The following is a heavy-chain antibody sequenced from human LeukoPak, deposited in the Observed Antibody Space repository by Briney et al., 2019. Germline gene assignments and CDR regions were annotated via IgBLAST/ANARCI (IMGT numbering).Heavy chain of an antibody. CDR2: INPNSDGT. J-gene: IGHJ4*02. CDR3: ARDGLESHLTLNPLGY. V-gene: IGHV1-2*02. CDR1: GYTFTGYY. Sequence: GASVKVSCKASGYTFTGYYIHWVRQAPGQGLEWMGWINPNSDGTNYAQKFQGRVTMTGDTSINTAYMELSRLRSDDTAVYYCARDGLESHLTLNPLGYWGQGTLVTVSS. D-gene: IGHD3-22*01.